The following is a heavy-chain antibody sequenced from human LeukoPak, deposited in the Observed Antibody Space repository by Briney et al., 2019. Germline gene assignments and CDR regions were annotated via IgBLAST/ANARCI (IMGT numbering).Heavy chain of an antibody. Sequence: TSETLSLTCTVSGGSISSYYWSWIRQPPGKGLEWIGYIYFSGSTNYNPSLKSRVTISVDTSKNQFSLKLSSVTAADTAVYYCARDKYGSGSFDYWGQGTLVTVSS. CDR3: ARDKYGSGSFDY. J-gene: IGHJ4*02. V-gene: IGHV4-59*01. CDR2: IYFSGST. CDR1: GGSISSYY. D-gene: IGHD3-10*01.